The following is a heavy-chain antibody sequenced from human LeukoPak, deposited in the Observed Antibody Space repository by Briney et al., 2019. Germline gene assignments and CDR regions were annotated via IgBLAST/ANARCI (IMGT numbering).Heavy chain of an antibody. J-gene: IGHJ4*02. CDR3: ARRYCSGGSCYEPSFFDY. CDR1: GYSFTSYW. Sequence: GESLKISCKGSGYSFTSYWIGWVRQMPGKGLEWMGIIYPGDSDTRYSPSFQGQVTISADKSISTAYLQWSSLKASDTAMYYCARRYCSGGSCYEPSFFDYWGQGTLVTVSS. D-gene: IGHD2-15*01. CDR2: IYPGDSDT. V-gene: IGHV5-51*01.